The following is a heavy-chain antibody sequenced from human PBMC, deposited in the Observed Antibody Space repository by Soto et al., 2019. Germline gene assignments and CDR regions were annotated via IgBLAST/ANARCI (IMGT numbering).Heavy chain of an antibody. D-gene: IGHD6-25*01. CDR3: ARKFVREQRMDV. CDR2: MNPNSGNT. Sequence: ASVKVSCKASGYTFTGYYINWVRQATGQGLEWMGWMNPNSGNTGYAQRFQGRVTMTRNTSISTAYMELSSLRSEDTAVYYCARKFVREQRMDVWGQGTTVTVSS. V-gene: IGHV1-8*02. CDR1: GYTFTGYY. J-gene: IGHJ6*02.